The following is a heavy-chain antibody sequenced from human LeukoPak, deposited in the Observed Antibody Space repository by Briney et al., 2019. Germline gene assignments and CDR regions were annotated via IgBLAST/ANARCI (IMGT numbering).Heavy chain of an antibody. D-gene: IGHD5-18*01. CDR2: INPDGNKK. V-gene: IGHV3-7*01. J-gene: IGHJ4*02. Sequence: GGSLRLSCAVSGLTFSSSWMDWVRQAPGKGLEWVASINPDGNKKYSADSVKGRFTISRDNAENSLYLQMDSLRVEDTAFYYCARDLAYSRLDYWGQGMLVTVSS. CDR1: GLTFSSSW. CDR3: ARDLAYSRLDY.